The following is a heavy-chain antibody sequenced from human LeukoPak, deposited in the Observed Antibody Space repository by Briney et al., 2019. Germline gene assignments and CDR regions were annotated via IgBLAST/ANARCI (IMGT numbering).Heavy chain of an antibody. Sequence: GGSLILSCAASGFTFSSYGMHWVRQAPGKGLEWVAVISYDGSNKYYADSVKGRFTISRDNSKNTLYLQMNSLRAEDTAVYYCAKSQWELGMDVWGQGTTVTVSS. D-gene: IGHD1-26*01. CDR2: ISYDGSNK. CDR3: AKSQWELGMDV. J-gene: IGHJ6*02. V-gene: IGHV3-30*18. CDR1: GFTFSSYG.